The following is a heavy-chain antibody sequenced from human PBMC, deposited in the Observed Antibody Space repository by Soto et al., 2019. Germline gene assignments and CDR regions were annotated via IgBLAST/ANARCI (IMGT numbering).Heavy chain of an antibody. CDR1: GGSFSGYY. Sequence: QVQLQQWGAGLLKPSETLSLTCAVYGGSFSGYYWSWIRQPPGKGMEWIGEINHSGSTNYNPSLKSRVPISVDTSMNHFALTLSSVTAADTAVYYCARCLVAGSYYMDVWGKGTTVTVSS. CDR2: INHSGST. V-gene: IGHV4-34*01. J-gene: IGHJ6*03. D-gene: IGHD2-21*01. CDR3: ARCLVAGSYYMDV.